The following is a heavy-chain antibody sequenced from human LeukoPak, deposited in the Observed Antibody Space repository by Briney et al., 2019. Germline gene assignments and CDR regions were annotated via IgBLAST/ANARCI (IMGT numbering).Heavy chain of an antibody. V-gene: IGHV3-7*01. Sequence: GGSLRLSCAASGFTFSSYWMSWVRQAPGKGLEWVANIKQDGSEKYYVDSVKGRFTISRDNAKNSLYLQMNSLRAEDTAVYYCAREGYSGSSLGFYYYYYMDVWGKGTTVTVSS. J-gene: IGHJ6*03. D-gene: IGHD6-6*01. CDR1: GFTFSSYW. CDR2: IKQDGSEK. CDR3: AREGYSGSSLGFYYYYYMDV.